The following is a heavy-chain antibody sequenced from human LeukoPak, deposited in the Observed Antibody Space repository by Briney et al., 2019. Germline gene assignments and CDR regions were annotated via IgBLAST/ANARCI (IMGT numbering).Heavy chain of an antibody. J-gene: IGHJ4*02. V-gene: IGHV1-69*04. Sequence: ASMKLSSTASGGTFSSYAISWDRQAPGQGLEWMGRIIPIFGIANYAQKFQGRVTITADKSTSTAYMELSSLRSEDTAVYYCARDSGVPLWGQGTLVTVSS. CDR1: GGTFSSYA. D-gene: IGHD2-2*01. CDR3: ARDSGVPL. CDR2: IIPIFGIA.